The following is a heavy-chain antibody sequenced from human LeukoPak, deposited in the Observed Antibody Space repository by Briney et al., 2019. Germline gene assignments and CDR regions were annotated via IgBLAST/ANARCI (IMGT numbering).Heavy chain of an antibody. CDR3: AKGPGLSLWEYQFDY. CDR1: GFTFDDYA. Sequence: GGSLRLSCAASGFTFDDYAMHWVRQAPGKGLEWVSGISWNSGSIGYADSVKGRFTISRDNAKNSLYLQMNSLRAEDMALYYCAKGPGLSLWEYQFDYWGQGTLVTVSS. J-gene: IGHJ4*02. CDR2: ISWNSGSI. D-gene: IGHD2-2*01. V-gene: IGHV3-9*03.